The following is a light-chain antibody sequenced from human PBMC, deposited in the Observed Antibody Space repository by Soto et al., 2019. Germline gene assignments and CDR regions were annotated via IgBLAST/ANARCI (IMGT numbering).Light chain of an antibody. Sequence: EIVLAQSPGTLSLSPGERATLSCRASQSVRSSYFAWYQQKPGQAPRVLIYGASTRATGIPARFSGSGSGTEFTLTISSLQPEDFAVYYCQQYNNWPPWTFGQGTKVDIK. J-gene: IGKJ1*01. V-gene: IGKV3-15*01. CDR1: QSVRSSY. CDR3: QQYNNWPPWT. CDR2: GAS.